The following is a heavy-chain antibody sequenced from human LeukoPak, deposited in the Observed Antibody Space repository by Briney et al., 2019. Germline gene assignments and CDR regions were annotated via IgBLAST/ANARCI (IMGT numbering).Heavy chain of an antibody. CDR3: ARAGYYLVSSGYHN. Sequence: GGSLRLSCAASGFTFSSYWMSWVRQAPGKGLEWVANIKQDGSEKYYVDSVKGRFTISRDNAKNSLYLQMNSLRAEDTAVYYWARAGYYLVSSGYHNGGQGPLVTV. CDR2: IKQDGSEK. CDR1: GFTFSSYW. J-gene: IGHJ4*02. D-gene: IGHD3-22*01. V-gene: IGHV3-7*01.